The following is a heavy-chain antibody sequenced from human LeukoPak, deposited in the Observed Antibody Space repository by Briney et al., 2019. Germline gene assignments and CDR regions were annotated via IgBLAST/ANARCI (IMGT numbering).Heavy chain of an antibody. D-gene: IGHD4-17*01. Sequence: GGSLRLSCAASGFTFSSYWMSWVRQAPGKGLEWVANIKQDGSEKYYVDSVKGRFTISRDNAKTTVFLQMNSLREEDTAVYYCARLFGGVTTLDYWGQGALVTVSS. J-gene: IGHJ4*02. CDR1: GFTFSSYW. CDR3: ARLFGGVTTLDY. V-gene: IGHV3-7*01. CDR2: IKQDGSEK.